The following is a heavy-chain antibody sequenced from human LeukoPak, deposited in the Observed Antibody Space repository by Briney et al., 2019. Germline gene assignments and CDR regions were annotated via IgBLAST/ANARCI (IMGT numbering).Heavy chain of an antibody. Sequence: GSLGLSCAASGFTFSSYSMNWGRQAPGKGLKWVSSISSSSSYIYYADSVKGRFTISRANAKNSLYLQMNSLRAEDTAVYYCARDAEYQLLSYGMDVWGQGTTVTVSS. CDR3: ARDAEYQLLSYGMDV. CDR2: ISSSSSYI. J-gene: IGHJ6*02. D-gene: IGHD2-2*01. CDR1: GFTFSSYS. V-gene: IGHV3-21*01.